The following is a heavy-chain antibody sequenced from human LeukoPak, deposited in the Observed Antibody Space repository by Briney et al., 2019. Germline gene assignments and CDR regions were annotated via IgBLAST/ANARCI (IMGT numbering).Heavy chain of an antibody. CDR1: GGTFSSYA. Sequence: SVKVCCKASGGTFSSYAISWVRQAPGQGLEWMGRIIPILGIANYAQKFQGRVTITADKSTSTAYMELSSLRSEDTAVYYCAREGYYDSSAKGWFDPWGQGTLVTVSS. J-gene: IGHJ5*02. V-gene: IGHV1-69*04. D-gene: IGHD3-22*01. CDR3: AREGYYDSSAKGWFDP. CDR2: IIPILGIA.